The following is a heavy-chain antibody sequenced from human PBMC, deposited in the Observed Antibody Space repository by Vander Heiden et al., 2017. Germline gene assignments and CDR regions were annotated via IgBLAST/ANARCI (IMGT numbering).Heavy chain of an antibody. Sequence: VQLVHSGAAVKKPGSSVKVSCKASGSTFSSYTISWVRQAPGQGLEWMGGIIPIFGTANYAQKFQGRVTITADESTSTAYMELSSLRSEDTAVYYCARGHCSSTSCPIIYYGMDVWGQGTTVTVSS. J-gene: IGHJ6*02. V-gene: IGHV1-69*01. CDR2: IIPIFGTA. D-gene: IGHD2-2*01. CDR3: ARGHCSSTSCPIIYYGMDV. CDR1: GSTFSSYT.